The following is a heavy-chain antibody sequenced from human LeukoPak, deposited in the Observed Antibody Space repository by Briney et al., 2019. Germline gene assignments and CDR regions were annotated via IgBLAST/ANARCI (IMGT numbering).Heavy chain of an antibody. D-gene: IGHD3-9*01. CDR3: ASRELYDILTGPSP. CDR2: INHSGST. Sequence: PSETLSLTCAVYGGSFSGYYWSWIRQPPGKGLEWIGEINHSGSTNYNPPLKSRVTISVDTSKNQFSLKLSSVTAADTAVYYCASRELYDILTGPSPWGQGTLVTVSS. J-gene: IGHJ5*02. CDR1: GGSFSGYY. V-gene: IGHV4-34*01.